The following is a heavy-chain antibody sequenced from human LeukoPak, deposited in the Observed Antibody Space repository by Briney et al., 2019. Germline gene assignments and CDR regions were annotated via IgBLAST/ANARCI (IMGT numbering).Heavy chain of an antibody. J-gene: IGHJ6*02. D-gene: IGHD6-19*01. CDR2: ISRSSSYI. CDR1: GFTFSNYT. Sequence: GGSLRLSCAASGFTFSNYTMNRVRQAPGEGLEWVSSISRSSSYIYYADSVKGRFTISRDNAKNSLYLQMNSLRAEDTAVYYCARDSSGWYRYYYYGMDVWGQGTTVTVSS. V-gene: IGHV3-21*01. CDR3: ARDSSGWYRYYYYGMDV.